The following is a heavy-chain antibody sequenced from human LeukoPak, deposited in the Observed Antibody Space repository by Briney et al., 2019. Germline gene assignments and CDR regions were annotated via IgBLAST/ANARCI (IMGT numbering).Heavy chain of an antibody. CDR1: GFTFSSYW. D-gene: IGHD4-23*01. CDR3: ARVNYGGNSFSDY. CDR2: INSDGTST. V-gene: IGHV3-74*01. J-gene: IGHJ4*02. Sequence: EGSLRLSCAASGFTFSSYWMHWVRQAPGKGLVWVSRINSDGTSTNYADSVKGRFTISRDNAKNTLYLQMNSLRAEDTAVYYCARVNYGGNSFSDYWGQGTLVTVSS.